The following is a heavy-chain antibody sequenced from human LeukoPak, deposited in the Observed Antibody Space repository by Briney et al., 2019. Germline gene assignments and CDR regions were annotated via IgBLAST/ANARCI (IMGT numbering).Heavy chain of an antibody. D-gene: IGHD3-22*01. CDR2: INPHSGDT. CDR1: GYTFTGYY. V-gene: IGHV1-2*02. CDR3: VRVTMIVVADGMDV. Sequence: GASVKVSCKASGYTFTGYYMHWVRQAPGQGLEWMGWINPHSGDTNYAQKFRGRVTMTRDTSITTAYMELSRLRSDDTAVYYCVRVTMIVVADGMDVWGQGTTVTVSS. J-gene: IGHJ6*02.